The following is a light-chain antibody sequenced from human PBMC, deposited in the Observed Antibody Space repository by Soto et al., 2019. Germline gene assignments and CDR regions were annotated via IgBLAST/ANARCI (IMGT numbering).Light chain of an antibody. Sequence: QSALTQPASVSGSPGQSITISCTGTSSDVGGYDYVSWYQQHPGKAPKLLIYEVANRPSGFSNRFSGSKSGNTASLTISGLQAEDEADYYCGSYASSLYVFGTGTQLTVL. J-gene: IGLJ1*01. V-gene: IGLV2-14*01. CDR2: EVA. CDR3: GSYASSLYV. CDR1: SSDVGGYDY.